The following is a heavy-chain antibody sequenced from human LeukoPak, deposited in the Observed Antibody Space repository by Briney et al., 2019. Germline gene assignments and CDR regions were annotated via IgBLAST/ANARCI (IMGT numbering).Heavy chain of an antibody. V-gene: IGHV1-8*01. Sequence: ASVKVSCKASGYTFISYDINWVRQATGQGLEWMGWMNPNSGNTGYAQKFQGRVTMTRNTSISTAYMELSSLRSEDTAVYYCARGEWLRTRSYYYYYMDVWGKGTTVTISS. J-gene: IGHJ6*03. CDR1: GYTFISYD. CDR2: MNPNSGNT. CDR3: ARGEWLRTRSYYYYYMDV. D-gene: IGHD5-12*01.